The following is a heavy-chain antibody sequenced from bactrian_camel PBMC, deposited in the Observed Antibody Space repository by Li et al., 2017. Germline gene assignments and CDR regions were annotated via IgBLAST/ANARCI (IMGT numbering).Heavy chain of an antibody. CDR2: IDIYGRT. CDR1: EATHC. V-gene: IGHV3S53*01. Sequence: HVQLVESGGGSVQAGGSLRLSCAGTEATHCMGWFRQFPRKEREGVASIDIYGRTTYADSMKGRVTISKDFAKNILYLNMSSLKPGDTAMYYCAANGQGTLCSGDYCGCDPNAPENYDFWGQGTQVTVS. J-gene: IGHJ4*01. D-gene: IGHD2*01. CDR3: AANGQGTLCSGDYCGCDPNAPENYDF.